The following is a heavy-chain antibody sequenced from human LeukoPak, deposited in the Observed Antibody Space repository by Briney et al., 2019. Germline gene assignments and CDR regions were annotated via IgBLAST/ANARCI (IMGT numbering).Heavy chain of an antibody. Sequence: EASVKVSCKASGYTFTSYYMHWVRQAPGQGLEWMGIINPSGGSTSYAQKFQGRITMTRDMSTSTVYMELSSLRSEDTAVYYCARAPGTKRNWFDPWGQGTLVTVSS. CDR1: GYTFTSYY. CDR3: ARAPGTKRNWFDP. J-gene: IGHJ5*02. CDR2: INPSGGST. V-gene: IGHV1-46*01.